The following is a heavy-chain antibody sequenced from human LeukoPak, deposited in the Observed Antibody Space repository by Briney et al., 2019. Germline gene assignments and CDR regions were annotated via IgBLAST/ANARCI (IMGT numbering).Heavy chain of an antibody. Sequence: GGSLRLSCAASGFTFSSYWRRWVRQAPGKGLEWVASIKQDGSEKYYVDSVKGRFTISRDNAKNSLYLQMNSLRAEDTAVYYCARGGGRGSGLIQLWYIAFYIWGQGTMVTVSS. D-gene: IGHD5-18*01. V-gene: IGHV3-7*05. CDR3: ARGGGRGSGLIQLWYIAFYI. CDR2: IKQDGSEK. J-gene: IGHJ3*02. CDR1: GFTFSSYW.